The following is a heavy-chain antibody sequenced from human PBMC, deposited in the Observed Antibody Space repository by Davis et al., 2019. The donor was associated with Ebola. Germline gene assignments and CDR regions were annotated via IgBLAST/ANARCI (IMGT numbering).Heavy chain of an antibody. J-gene: IGHJ4*02. V-gene: IGHV5-51*01. Sequence: GESLKISCKTSGYSFTNYWIGWVRQMPGKALEWMGIIYPGDSDTRYGPSFQGQITISADKSISTAYLQWNSLKASDSAMYYCARQTIFGVVEDYWGQGTQVLVSS. D-gene: IGHD3-3*01. CDR3: ARQTIFGVVEDY. CDR1: GYSFTNYW. CDR2: IYPGDSDT.